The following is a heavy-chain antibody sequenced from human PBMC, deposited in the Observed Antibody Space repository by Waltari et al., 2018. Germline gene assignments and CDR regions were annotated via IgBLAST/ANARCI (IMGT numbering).Heavy chain of an antibody. Sequence: EVQLVESGGGLVQPGGSLRLSCAASGFTFSSYAMSWVRQAPGKGLGWGSAIRGSGGSTYYADSVKGRFTSSRDNSKNTLYLQMNSLRAEDTAVYYCAKQQWLALFDYWGQGTLVTVSS. D-gene: IGHD6-19*01. CDR2: IRGSGGST. J-gene: IGHJ4*02. CDR1: GFTFSSYA. CDR3: AKQQWLALFDY. V-gene: IGHV3-23*04.